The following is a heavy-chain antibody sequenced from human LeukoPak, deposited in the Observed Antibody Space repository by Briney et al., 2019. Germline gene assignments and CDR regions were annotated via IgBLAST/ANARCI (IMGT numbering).Heavy chain of an antibody. V-gene: IGHV1-8*01. Sequence: ASVKVSCKASGYTFTSYDINWVRQATGQGLEWMGWMNPNSGNTGYAQKFQGRVTMTRNTSISTAYMELSSLRSEGTAVYYCARSVEDYYDSSGYATWGQGTMVTVSS. CDR2: MNPNSGNT. D-gene: IGHD3-22*01. CDR1: GYTFTSYD. J-gene: IGHJ3*01. CDR3: ARSVEDYYDSSGYAT.